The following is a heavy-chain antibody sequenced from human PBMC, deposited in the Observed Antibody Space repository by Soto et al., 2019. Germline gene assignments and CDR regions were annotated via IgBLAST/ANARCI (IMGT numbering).Heavy chain of an antibody. V-gene: IGHV4-59*01. CDR1: GGSSSSYY. CDR2: IYYSGST. J-gene: IGHJ6*03. D-gene: IGHD2-2*01. CDR3: ARLILGYCSSTSCFGDQYYYYMDV. Sequence: QVQLQESGPGLVKPSETLSLTCTVSGGSSSSYYWSWIRQPPGKGLEWIGYIYYSGSTNYNTSIKSRVTISVDTSKNQFSLKLSSVTAADTAVYYCARLILGYCSSTSCFGDQYYYYMDVWGKGTTVTVSS.